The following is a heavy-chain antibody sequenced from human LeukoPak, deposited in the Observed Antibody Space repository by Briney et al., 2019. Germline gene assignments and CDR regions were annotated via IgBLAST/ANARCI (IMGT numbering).Heavy chain of an antibody. V-gene: IGHV1-3*01. Sequence: ASVKVSCKASGYTFTSYAMHWVRQAPGQRLEWMGWINAGNGNTKYSEKFQGRVTMTEDTSTDTAYMELSSLRSEDAAVYYCATGGYDSSGLYFDYWGQGTLVTVSS. D-gene: IGHD3-22*01. J-gene: IGHJ4*02. CDR3: ATGGYDSSGLYFDY. CDR2: INAGNGNT. CDR1: GYTFTSYA.